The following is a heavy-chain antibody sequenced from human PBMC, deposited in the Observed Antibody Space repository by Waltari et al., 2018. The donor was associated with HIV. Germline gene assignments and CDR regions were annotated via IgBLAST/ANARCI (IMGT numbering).Heavy chain of an antibody. J-gene: IGHJ6*02. V-gene: IGHV4-30-4*08. CDR3: SRGGRTAAAYFGMDV. D-gene: IGHD6-25*01. Sequence: VQLQESGPGLVKPSQTLSLSCSVSGGSVSPGDYSWTWGRQSPGKGLEWHGHIFYSAGSYYNPSLNNRVSTSLDKANNRVSLRLTSVTAADTAVYYCSRGGRTAAAYFGMDVWGPGTTVIVAS. CDR2: IFYSAGS. CDR1: GGSVSPGDYS.